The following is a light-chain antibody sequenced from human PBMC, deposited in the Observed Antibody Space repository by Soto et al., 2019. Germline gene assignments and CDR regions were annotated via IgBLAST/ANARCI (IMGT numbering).Light chain of an antibody. CDR2: GAS. V-gene: IGKV3-15*01. J-gene: IGKJ1*01. CDR1: QSVSSN. Sequence: EIVITQSPATLSVSPGERATLSCRASQSVSSNLDWYQQKTGQAPRLLIYGASTRATGIPARFSGSGSGTEFTLTISSLQSEDFAVYYCQQYNNWPWTFGQGTKV. CDR3: QQYNNWPWT.